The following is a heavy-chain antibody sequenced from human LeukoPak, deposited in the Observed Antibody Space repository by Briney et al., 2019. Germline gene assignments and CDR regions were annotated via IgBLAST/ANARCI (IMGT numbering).Heavy chain of an antibody. CDR3: ARNPPDTAMFYYYYYYMDV. V-gene: IGHV4-39*07. CDR2: IYYSGST. Sequence: SETLSLTCTVSGGSISSSSYYWGWIRQPPGKGLEWIGSIYYSGSTYYNPSLKSRVTISVDTSKNQFSLKLSSVTAADTAVYYCARNPPDTAMFYYYYYYMDVWGKGTTVTVSS. CDR1: GGSISSSSYY. D-gene: IGHD5-18*01. J-gene: IGHJ6*03.